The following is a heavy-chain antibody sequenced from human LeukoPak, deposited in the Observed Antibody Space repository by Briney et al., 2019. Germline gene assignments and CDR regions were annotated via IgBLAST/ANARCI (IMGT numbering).Heavy chain of an antibody. CDR3: ARGPLYYYYYGMDV. J-gene: IGHJ6*02. Sequence: GGSLRLSCAASGFTFSSNYMSWVRQAPGKGLEWVSVIYSGGSTYYADSVKGRFTISRDNSKNTLYLQMNSLRAEDTAVYYCARGPLYYYYYGMDVWGQGNTVTVSS. V-gene: IGHV3-53*01. CDR1: GFTFSSNY. CDR2: IYSGGST.